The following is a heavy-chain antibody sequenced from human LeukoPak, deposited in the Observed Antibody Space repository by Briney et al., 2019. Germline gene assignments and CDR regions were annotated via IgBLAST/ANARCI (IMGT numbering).Heavy chain of an antibody. Sequence: ASVKVSCKASGYNFISYYMHWVRQAPGQGLEWMGIINPSGGSTSYAQKFQDRVTMTRGTSTSTVYMELSSLKSEDTAVYYCAREDVVLVDAVRYQYYGMDVWGQGTTVTVSS. CDR3: AREDVVLVDAVRYQYYGMDV. J-gene: IGHJ6*02. CDR1: GYNFISYY. CDR2: INPSGGST. V-gene: IGHV1-46*01. D-gene: IGHD2-8*01.